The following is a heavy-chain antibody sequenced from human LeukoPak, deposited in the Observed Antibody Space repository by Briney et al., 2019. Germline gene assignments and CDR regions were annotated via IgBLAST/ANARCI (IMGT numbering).Heavy chain of an antibody. Sequence: GGSLRLSCAASGFTFSSYSMHWVRQAPGKGLEWVSSISSSSSYIYYADSVKGRFTISRDNAKNSLYLQMNSLRAEDTAVYYRARGSPEWLLDAFDIWGQGTRVTVSS. CDR3: ARGSPEWLLDAFDI. J-gene: IGHJ3*02. V-gene: IGHV3-21*01. CDR2: ISSSSSYI. D-gene: IGHD3-3*01. CDR1: GFTFSSYS.